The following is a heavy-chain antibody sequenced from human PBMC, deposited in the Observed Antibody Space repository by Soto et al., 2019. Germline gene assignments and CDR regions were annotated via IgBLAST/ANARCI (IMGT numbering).Heavy chain of an antibody. CDR2: INSDGSRT. CDR3: TDPFAMHIPS. CDR1: GFTFSNYY. V-gene: IGHV3-74*01. J-gene: IGHJ5*02. Sequence: PGGSLRLSCAASGFTFSNYYMHWVRQAPGKGLVWVSHINSDGSRTTYADSVKGRFTISRDNAKNKLYLQMSSLRAEDTAVYYCTDPFAMHIPSWGPGTLVTVST. D-gene: IGHD3-16*01.